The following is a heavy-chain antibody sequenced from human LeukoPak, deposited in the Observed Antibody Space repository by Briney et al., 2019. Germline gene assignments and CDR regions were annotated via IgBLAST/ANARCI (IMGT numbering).Heavy chain of an antibody. D-gene: IGHD5-18*01. CDR1: GGSISSYY. CDR2: IYHSGST. J-gene: IGHJ4*02. V-gene: IGHV4-59*12. CDR3: ARVKKDTAMGDY. Sequence: SETLSLTCTVSGGSISSYYWSWIRQPPGKGLEWIGEIYHSGSTNYNPSLKSRVTISVDKSNNQFSLRLSSVTAADTAVYYCARVKKDTAMGDYWGQGTLVTVSS.